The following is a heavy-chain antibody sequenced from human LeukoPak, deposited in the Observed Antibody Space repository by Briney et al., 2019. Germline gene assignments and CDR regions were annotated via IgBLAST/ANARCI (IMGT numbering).Heavy chain of an antibody. CDR1: GGSIISYF. Sequence: SETLSLTCTVSGGSIISYFCNWIRQPPGEGLEWIGYIYYSGSTNYNPSLKSRVTISVDKSKNQFSLKLNSVTAADTAVYYCARSLQYNNNNYFYYGMDVWDQWTTVTVSS. J-gene: IGHJ6*02. D-gene: IGHD3-10*01. CDR3: ARSLQYNNNNYFYYGMDV. CDR2: IYYSGST. V-gene: IGHV4-59*01.